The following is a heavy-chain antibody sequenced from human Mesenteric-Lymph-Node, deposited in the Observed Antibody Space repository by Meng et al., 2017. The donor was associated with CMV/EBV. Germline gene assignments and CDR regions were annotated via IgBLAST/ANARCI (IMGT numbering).Heavy chain of an antibody. CDR3: AGRALGYCSSTGCSPYNWFDP. CDR1: GGSFSGYY. CDR2: INHSGST. J-gene: IGHJ5*02. Sequence: SETLSLTCAVYGGSFSGYYWSWNRQPPGKGLEWIGEINHSGSTNYNPSLKSRVTISVDTSKNQSSLKLSSVTAADTAVYYCAGRALGYCSSTGCSPYNWFDPWGQGTLVTVSS. D-gene: IGHD2-2*01. V-gene: IGHV4-34*01.